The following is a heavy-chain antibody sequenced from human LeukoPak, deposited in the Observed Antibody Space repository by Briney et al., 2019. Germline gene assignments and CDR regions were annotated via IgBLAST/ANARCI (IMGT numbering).Heavy chain of an antibody. D-gene: IGHD6-19*01. CDR2: IAYDGNNK. J-gene: IGHJ5*02. CDR1: GFTFSSYE. Sequence: PGGSLRLSCAASGFTFSSYEMNWVRQAPGKGLEWVAVIAYDGNNKIYADSVKGRFTISRDNSKNTLYLQMNSLRAEDTAVYYCARAAAETGAFRDNWFDPWGQGTLVTVSS. CDR3: ARAAAETGAFRDNWFDP. V-gene: IGHV3-30-3*01.